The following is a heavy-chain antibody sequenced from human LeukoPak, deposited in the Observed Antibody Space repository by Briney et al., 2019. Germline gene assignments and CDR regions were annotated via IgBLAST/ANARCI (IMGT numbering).Heavy chain of an antibody. D-gene: IGHD3-9*01. CDR3: ARGGTAYYDILTGYYPNSFYYGMDV. J-gene: IGHJ6*02. Sequence: SETLSLTCAVYGGSFSGYYWSWIRQPPGKGLELIGEINHSGSTNYNPSLKSRVTISVDTSKNQFSLKLSSVTAADTAVYYCARGGTAYYDILTGYYPNSFYYGMDVWGQGATVTVSS. CDR2: INHSGST. CDR1: GGSFSGYY. V-gene: IGHV4-34*01.